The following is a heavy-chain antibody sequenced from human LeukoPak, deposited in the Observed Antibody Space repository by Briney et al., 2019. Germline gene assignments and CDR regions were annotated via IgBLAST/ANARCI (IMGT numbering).Heavy chain of an antibody. V-gene: IGHV1-69*04. CDR2: IIPILGIA. J-gene: IGHJ6*02. Sequence: SVKVSCKASEGTFSSYAISWVRQAPGQGLEWMGRIIPILGIANYAQKFQGRVTITADKSTSTAYMELSSLRSEDTAVYYCASWSPSVNSRPYYYGMDVWGQGTTVTVSS. D-gene: IGHD4-23*01. CDR1: EGTFSSYA. CDR3: ASWSPSVNSRPYYYGMDV.